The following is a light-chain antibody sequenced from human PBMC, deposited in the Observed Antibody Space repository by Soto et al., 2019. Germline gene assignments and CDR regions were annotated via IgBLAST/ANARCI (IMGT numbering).Light chain of an antibody. J-gene: IGKJ5*01. V-gene: IGKV3-20*01. Sequence: EIVLTQSPGTLSLSPGETATLSCRAIQSLTSSYLAWYQQRPGQAPSLLIYGVSSRATGIPDRFSGSGSGTDFTLTISRLEPEDFAVYYCQQYGSSPPITFGQGTRLEIK. CDR1: QSLTSSY. CDR3: QQYGSSPPIT. CDR2: GVS.